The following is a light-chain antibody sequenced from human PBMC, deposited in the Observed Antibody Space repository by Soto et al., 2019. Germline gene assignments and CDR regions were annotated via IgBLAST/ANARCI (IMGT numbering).Light chain of an antibody. CDR1: QGISSY. Sequence: IQLPPSPSSLSASVGERVXIXXXASQGISSYLAWYQQKPGKAPKXLIYAASTLQSGVPSRFSGSGSGTDFTLTISSLQPEDVATYYCQQLNSYPGTFGQGTKVDIK. CDR2: AAS. J-gene: IGKJ1*01. CDR3: QQLNSYPGT. V-gene: IGKV1-9*01.